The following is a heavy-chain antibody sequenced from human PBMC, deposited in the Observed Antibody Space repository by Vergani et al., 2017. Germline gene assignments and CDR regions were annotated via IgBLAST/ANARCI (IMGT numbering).Heavy chain of an antibody. CDR2: IYYSGST. Sequence: QVQLQESGPGLVKPSQTLSLTCTVSGGSISSGGSYWTWIRQPPGKGLEWIGYIYYSGSTYYNPSLKSRVTISVDTSKNQFSLKLSSVTAADTAVYYCARTRTNLEFWCCYGYWFDPWGQGTLVTVSS. J-gene: IGHJ5*02. CDR3: ARTRTNLEFWCCYGYWFDP. D-gene: IGHD3-3*01. CDR1: GGSISSGGSY. V-gene: IGHV4-31*03.